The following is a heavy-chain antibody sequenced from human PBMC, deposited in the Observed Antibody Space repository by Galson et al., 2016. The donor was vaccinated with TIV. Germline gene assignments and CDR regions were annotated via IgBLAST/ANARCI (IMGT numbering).Heavy chain of an antibody. V-gene: IGHV3-9*01. CDR3: ARGDYFDNSGYSDY. D-gene: IGHD3-22*01. CDR2: ISWNSGNI. Sequence: SLRLSCAASGFTFNDYAMHWVRQAPGKGLEWVSGISWNSGNIDYGDSVKGRFTISRDNAKNSLYPQMNSLSAEDTALYYCARGDYFDNSGYSDYWGQGTLVTVSS. J-gene: IGHJ4*02. CDR1: GFTFNDYA.